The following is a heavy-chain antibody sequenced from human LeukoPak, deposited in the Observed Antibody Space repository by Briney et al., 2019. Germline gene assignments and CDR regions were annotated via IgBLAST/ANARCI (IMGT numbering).Heavy chain of an antibody. CDR2: IYYSGTT. CDR3: ARAMWSGSYYFDY. Sequence: SETLSLTCTVSGGSLRTFYWSWIRQPPGKGLEWIGYIYYSGTTNYNPSLKSRVTISVDTSKNQFSLKLSSVTAADTAVYYCARAMWSGSYYFDYWGQGTLVTVSS. D-gene: IGHD3-3*01. J-gene: IGHJ4*02. V-gene: IGHV4-59*12. CDR1: GGSLRTFY.